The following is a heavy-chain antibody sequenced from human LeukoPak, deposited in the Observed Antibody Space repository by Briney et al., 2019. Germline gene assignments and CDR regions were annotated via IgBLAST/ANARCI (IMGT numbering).Heavy chain of an antibody. J-gene: IGHJ6*03. CDR3: ARDRIEQQRTLGRSTNYYSYYYMDV. V-gene: IGHV3-48*01. CDR1: GFTFSSYA. Sequence: GGSLRLSCAASGFTFSSYAMSWVRQAPGKGLEWVSYISSSSSTIYYADSVKGRFTTSRDNAKNSLYLQMSSLRAEDTAVYYCARDRIEQQRTLGRSTNYYSYYYMDVWGKGTTVTVSS. D-gene: IGHD6-13*01. CDR2: ISSSSSTI.